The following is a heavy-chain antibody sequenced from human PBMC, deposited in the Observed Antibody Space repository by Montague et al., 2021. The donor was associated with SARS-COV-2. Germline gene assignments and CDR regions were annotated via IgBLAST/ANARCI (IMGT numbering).Heavy chain of an antibody. D-gene: IGHD3-10*01. CDR1: GFLFSDYA. J-gene: IGHJ4*02. CDR3: ARGLMVRGARYYFDY. CDR2: ISNDGNHK. Sequence: PLRLSCAASGFLFSDYAMHWVRRAPGKGLEWVSLISNDGNHKYYSDSVKGRFTISRDNSKNMVYLQANSLKRDDTALYYCARGLMVRGARYYFDYWGQGTLVSVSS. V-gene: IGHV3-30*04.